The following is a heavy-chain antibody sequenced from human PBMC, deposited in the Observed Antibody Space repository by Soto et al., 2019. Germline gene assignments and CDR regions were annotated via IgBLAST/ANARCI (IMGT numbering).Heavy chain of an antibody. CDR1: GGSISSGDYY. CDR2: IYYSGST. J-gene: IGHJ4*02. CDR3: ARMTTVTPGYFDS. Sequence: PSETLSLTCTVSGGSISSGDYYWSWIRQPPGKGLEWIGYIYYSGSTYYNPSLKSRVTISVDTSKNQFSLKLSSVTAADTAVYYCARMTTVTPGYFDSWGQGPLVTAPQ. V-gene: IGHV4-30-4*01. D-gene: IGHD4-17*01.